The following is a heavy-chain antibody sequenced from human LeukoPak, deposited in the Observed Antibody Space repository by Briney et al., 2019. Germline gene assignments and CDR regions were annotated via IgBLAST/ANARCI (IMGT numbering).Heavy chain of an antibody. J-gene: IGHJ4*02. Sequence: GGSLSLSCAASGFTFSSHAMSWVRQAPGKGLEWVSTISGPGDNTYYADSVKGRFTISRDNSKNTVSLQMNSLRAGDTAVYYCAREATSSSGWYIDYWGQGTLVTVSS. D-gene: IGHD6-25*01. CDR1: GFTFSSHA. CDR2: ISGPGDNT. CDR3: AREATSSSGWYIDY. V-gene: IGHV3-23*01.